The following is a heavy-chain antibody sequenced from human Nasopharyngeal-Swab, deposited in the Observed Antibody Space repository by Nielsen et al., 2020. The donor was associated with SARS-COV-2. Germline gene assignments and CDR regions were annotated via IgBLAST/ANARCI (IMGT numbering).Heavy chain of an antibody. CDR2: ISYDGSNK. D-gene: IGHD6-13*01. J-gene: IGHJ3*02. Sequence: GGSLRLSCAASGFTFSSYGMHWVRQAPGKGLEWVAVISYDGSNKYYADSVKGRFTISRDNSKNTLYLQMNSLRAEDTAVYYCAKEEIAAAPYDAFDIWGRGTMVTVSS. V-gene: IGHV3-30*18. CDR3: AKEEIAAAPYDAFDI. CDR1: GFTFSSYG.